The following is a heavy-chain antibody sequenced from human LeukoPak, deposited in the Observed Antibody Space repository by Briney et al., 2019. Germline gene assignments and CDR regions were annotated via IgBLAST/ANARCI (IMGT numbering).Heavy chain of an antibody. V-gene: IGHV4-61*02. CDR2: VYTTGSP. D-gene: IGHD3-10*01. Sequence: PSQTLSLTCTVSGGSINSDTYYWTWIRQPAGKGLEWIRRVYTTGSPSYNPSPKRRVTMSIDTSKNQFSLKLSSVSAADTAVYYCARDRGITTARGVPSWFDPWGQGTLVTVSS. CDR3: ARDRGITTARGVPSWFDP. J-gene: IGHJ5*02. CDR1: GGSINSDTYY.